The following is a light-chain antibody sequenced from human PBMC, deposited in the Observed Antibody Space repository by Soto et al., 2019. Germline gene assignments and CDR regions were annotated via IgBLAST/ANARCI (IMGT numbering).Light chain of an antibody. CDR2: GAF. Sequence: ENVLTQSPGTLSLSPGERATLSCRASESVSSIYVAWYQQKPGQAPTLLIYGAFTRATGIPARFSGSGSGTDFTLTISRLEPEDFAVYYCQQYGSSPPITFGQGTRLEIK. CDR3: QQYGSSPPIT. CDR1: ESVSSIY. V-gene: IGKV3-20*01. J-gene: IGKJ5*01.